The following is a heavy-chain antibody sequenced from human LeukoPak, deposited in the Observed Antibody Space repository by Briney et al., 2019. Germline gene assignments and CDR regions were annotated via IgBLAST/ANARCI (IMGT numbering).Heavy chain of an antibody. CDR1: GGSINTGGYY. D-gene: IGHD5-18*01. CDR2: IHYSGIT. V-gene: IGHV4-30-4*08. CDR3: ARGGGFGYGIDN. J-gene: IGHJ4*02. Sequence: SQTLSLTCTVSGGSINTGGYYWSWIRQHPGKGLEWIGYIHYSGITHFNPSLKSRLSISVDTSKDLFSLKLSSVTAADTAVYYCARGGGFGYGIDNWGQGTLVTVSS.